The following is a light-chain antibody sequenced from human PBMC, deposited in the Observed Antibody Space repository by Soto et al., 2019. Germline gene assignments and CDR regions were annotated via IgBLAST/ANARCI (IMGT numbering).Light chain of an antibody. CDR3: SSYTSSSTLYV. J-gene: IGLJ1*01. CDR1: SSDVGGYKY. V-gene: IGLV2-14*01. Sequence: QSVLTQPASVSGSPGQSITISCTGTSSDVGGYKYVSWYQQHPGKSPRLMIYEVSNRPSGVSHRFSGSKSGNTAPLTISGLQAEDEADYYCSSYTSSSTLYVFGTGTKVTVL. CDR2: EVS.